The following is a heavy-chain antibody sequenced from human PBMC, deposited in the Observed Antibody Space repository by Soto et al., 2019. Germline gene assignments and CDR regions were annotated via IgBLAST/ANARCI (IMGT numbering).Heavy chain of an antibody. J-gene: IGHJ6*02. CDR3: TGAVAGTGHYYYYGMDV. CDR2: VIPIFGTA. CDR1: GGTFSSYA. Sequence: SVKVSCKASGGTFSSYAISWVRQAPGQGLEWMGGVIPIFGTANYAQKFQGRVTITADKSTSTAYMELSSLRSEDTAVYYCTGAVAGTGHYYYYGMDVWGQGTTVTVSS. D-gene: IGHD6-19*01. V-gene: IGHV1-69*06.